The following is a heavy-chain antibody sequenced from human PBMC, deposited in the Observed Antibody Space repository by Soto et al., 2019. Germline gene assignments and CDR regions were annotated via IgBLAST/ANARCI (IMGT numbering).Heavy chain of an antibody. CDR2: IGSSSRSS. CDR3: VRGPRKDYGDYVLFYYHVLDV. V-gene: IGHV3-21*01. D-gene: IGHD4-17*01. CDR1: GFTCSDYS. Sequence: EVQLVESGGGLVKPGGSLRLSCAASGFTCSDYSINWVRQAPGKGLLWVSSIGSSSRSSHYADSVEGRFTISRDNGRNAVFLQMSSLRVEDACIYYCVRGPRKDYGDYVLFYYHVLDVCGQRTTVSVSS. J-gene: IGHJ6*02.